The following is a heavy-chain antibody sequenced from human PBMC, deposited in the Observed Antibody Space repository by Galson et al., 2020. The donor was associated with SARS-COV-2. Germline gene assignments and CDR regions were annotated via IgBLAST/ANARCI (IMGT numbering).Heavy chain of an antibody. CDR1: GTSISSGSYS. J-gene: IGHJ3*02. D-gene: IGHD4-17*01. CDR2: ISHSGGT. CDR3: ARLHYGEYAPEAFDI. Sequence: SQTLSLTCAVSGTSISSGSYSWDCIRQPPGKGLEWIVSISHSGGTYYNPSLKCPVTLSGDRSKNQFSLRLSSVTAADTAVYYCARLHYGEYAPEAFDIWGPGTRVTVAS. V-gene: IGHV4-30-2*01.